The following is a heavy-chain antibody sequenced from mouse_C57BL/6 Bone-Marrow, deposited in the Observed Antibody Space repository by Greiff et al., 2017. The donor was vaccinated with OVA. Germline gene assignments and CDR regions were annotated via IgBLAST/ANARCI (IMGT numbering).Heavy chain of an antibody. CDR3: TSYGNFDY. CDR1: GFNIKDDY. V-gene: IGHV14-4*01. Sequence: VQLQQSGAELVRPGASVKLSCTASGFNIKDDYMHWVKQRPEQGLEWIGWIAPANGDTEYASKFQGKATITADTSSNTAYLQLSSLTSDDTAVYYCTSYGNFDYWGQGTTLTVSS. D-gene: IGHD2-1*01. J-gene: IGHJ2*01. CDR2: IAPANGDT.